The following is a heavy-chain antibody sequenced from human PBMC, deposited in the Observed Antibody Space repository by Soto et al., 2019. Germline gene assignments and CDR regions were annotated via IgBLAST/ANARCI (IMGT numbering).Heavy chain of an antibody. CDR1: GDCFRRNG. Sequence: SVKVSCKASGDCFRRNGISWVRQAPGQGLEWMGGIIPMFGTPNYAQKFQGRVTITADESTSTAYMELSSLRSEDTAVYYCATDLIAAAGKGYWGQGTLVTVSS. J-gene: IGHJ4*02. CDR2: IIPMFGTP. D-gene: IGHD6-13*01. V-gene: IGHV1-69*13. CDR3: ATDLIAAAGKGY.